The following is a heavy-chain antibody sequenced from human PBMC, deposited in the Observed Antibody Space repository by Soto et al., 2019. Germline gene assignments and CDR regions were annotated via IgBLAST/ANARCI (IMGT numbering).Heavy chain of an antibody. Sequence: GGSLKISCKGSGYSFNTYWIGWVRQMPGKGLEWMGVIYPDDSDIRYSPSFQGQVTISADKSISTAYLQWSSLKASDSGIYYCARRTGLLYSDWGQGTLVTVSS. J-gene: IGHJ4*02. D-gene: IGHD2-21*01. CDR2: IYPDDSDI. CDR1: GYSFNTYW. V-gene: IGHV5-51*01. CDR3: ARRTGLLYSD.